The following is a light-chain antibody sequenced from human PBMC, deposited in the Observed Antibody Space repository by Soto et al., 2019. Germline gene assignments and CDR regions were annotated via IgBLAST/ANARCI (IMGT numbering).Light chain of an antibody. CDR3: SSYASSFRRV. CDR1: SSDVGGYNH. J-gene: IGLJ1*01. CDR2: EVS. Sequence: QSALTQPASVSGSPGQSITISCRGISSDVGGYNHVSWYQQYPGKAPKLMIYEVSDRPSGVSQRFSCTKSGNTASPTISVLQAEDDDDYYCSSYASSFRRVFGTGTKLTVL. V-gene: IGLV2-14*01.